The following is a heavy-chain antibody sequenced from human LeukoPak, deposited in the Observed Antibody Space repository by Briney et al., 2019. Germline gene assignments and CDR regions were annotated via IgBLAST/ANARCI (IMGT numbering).Heavy chain of an antibody. CDR3: ARGTVVLRFLEWLLPLPNWFDP. CDR1: GYTFTGYY. CDR2: INPSGGST. J-gene: IGHJ5*02. V-gene: IGHV1-46*01. Sequence: GASVKVSCKASGYTFTGYYMHWVRQAPGQGLEWMGIINPSGGSTSYAQKFQGRVTMTRDTSTSTVYMELSSLRSEDTAVYYCARGTVVLRFLEWLLPLPNWFDPWGQGTLVTVSS. D-gene: IGHD3-3*01.